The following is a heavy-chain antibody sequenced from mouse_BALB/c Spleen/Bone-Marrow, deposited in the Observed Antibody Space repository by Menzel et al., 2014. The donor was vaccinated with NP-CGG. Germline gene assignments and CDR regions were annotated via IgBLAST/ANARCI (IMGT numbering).Heavy chain of an antibody. V-gene: IGHV3-8*02. CDR2: ISYSGST. CDR1: GDSITSGY. CDR3: ARFGYDYALDY. J-gene: IGHJ4*01. Sequence: EVQLQQSGPSLVRPSQPLSLTCSVTGDSITSGYWNWIRKFPGNKLEYMGYISYSGSTYYNPSLKSRISITRDTSENQYYLQLKSVTTEDTATYYCARFGYDYALDYWGQGTSVTVSS. D-gene: IGHD2-2*01.